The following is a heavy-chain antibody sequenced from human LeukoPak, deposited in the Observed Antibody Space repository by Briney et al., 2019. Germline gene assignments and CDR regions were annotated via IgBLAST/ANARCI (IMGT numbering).Heavy chain of an antibody. Sequence: GGSLRLSCVASGFTFSTYEMNWVRQAPGKGLEWGSYISGSGGTPYYADSVQGRFTISRDNTKNSLYLQMNSLRAEDTAVYYCARASPQKLGYFDYWGQGTLVTVSS. CDR3: ARASPQKLGYFDY. D-gene: IGHD3-16*01. CDR1: GFTFSTYE. CDR2: ISGSGGTP. V-gene: IGHV3-48*03. J-gene: IGHJ4*02.